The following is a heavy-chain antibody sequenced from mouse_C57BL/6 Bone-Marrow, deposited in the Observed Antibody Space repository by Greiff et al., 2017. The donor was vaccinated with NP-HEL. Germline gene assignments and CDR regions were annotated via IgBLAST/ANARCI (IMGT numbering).Heavy chain of an antibody. CDR1: GFTFSDYG. D-gene: IGHD2-1*01. Sequence: EVQVVESGGGLVQPGGSLKLSCAASGFTFSDYGMAWVRQAPRKGPEWVAFISNLAYSIYSADTVTGRFTISRENAKNTLYLEMSSLRSEDTAMYYCARGNYPHAMDYWGQGTSVTVSA. V-gene: IGHV5-15*01. CDR3: ARGNYPHAMDY. CDR2: ISNLAYSI. J-gene: IGHJ4*01.